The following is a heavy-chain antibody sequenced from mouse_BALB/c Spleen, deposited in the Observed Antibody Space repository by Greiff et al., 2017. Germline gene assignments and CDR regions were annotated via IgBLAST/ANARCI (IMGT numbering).Heavy chain of an antibody. D-gene: IGHD2-4*01. CDR2: IDTSDSYT. Sequence: VKLQQPGAELVMPGASVKMSCKASGYTFTDYWMHWVKQRPGQGLEWIGAIDTSDSYTSYNQKFKGKATLTVDESSSTAYMQLSSLTSEDSAVYYCARGLRHYAMDYWGEGTSVTVSS. J-gene: IGHJ4*01. CDR3: ARGLRHYAMDY. V-gene: IGHV1-69*01. CDR1: GYTFTDYW.